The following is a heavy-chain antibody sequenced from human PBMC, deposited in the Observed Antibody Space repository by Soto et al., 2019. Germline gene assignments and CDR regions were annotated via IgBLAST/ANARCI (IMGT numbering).Heavy chain of an antibody. J-gene: IGHJ5*02. D-gene: IGHD3-10*01. CDR1: GGSISSGGYY. CDR3: ARGSVPGWFDP. Sequence: QVQLQESGPGLVKPSQTLSLTCTVSGGSISSGGYYWSWIRQHPGKGLEWIGYIYHSGSTYYNPSLKSRVTISVDTSKKQFSLQLSSVTAADTAVYYCARGSVPGWFDPWGQGTLVTVSS. CDR2: IYHSGST. V-gene: IGHV4-31*03.